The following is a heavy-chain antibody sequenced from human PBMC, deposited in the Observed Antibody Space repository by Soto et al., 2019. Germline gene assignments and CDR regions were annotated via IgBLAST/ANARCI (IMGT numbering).Heavy chain of an antibody. CDR1: GFTLKDSA. J-gene: IGHJ4*02. CDR2: STYIGGTP. CDR3: PKVPPPDRYYYLYAPYGEDY. D-gene: IGHD3-22*01. Sequence: GGSLRLSCSASGFTLKDSAMHWVRQAPGRGLEQVAASTYIGGTPYYADSVKGRFTISRDNSQNTLYLQVSSLRPGDTGVYFCPKVPPPDRYYYLYAPYGEDYWGQGTLVTVSS. V-gene: IGHV3-64D*06.